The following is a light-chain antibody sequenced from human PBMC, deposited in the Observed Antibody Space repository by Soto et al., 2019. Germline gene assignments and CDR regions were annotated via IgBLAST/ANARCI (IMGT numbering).Light chain of an antibody. CDR3: MQGTHWPPIT. CDR2: KVS. Sequence: DVVLTQSPLSLPVTLGQPASISCRSTQSLVYSDGNIYLNWFQQRPGQSTRRLIYKVSNRDSGVPDRFSGSGSGTDFTLKISRVEAEDVRVYYCMQGTHWPPITFGQGTRLEIK. V-gene: IGKV2-30*01. J-gene: IGKJ5*01. CDR1: QSLVYSDGNIY.